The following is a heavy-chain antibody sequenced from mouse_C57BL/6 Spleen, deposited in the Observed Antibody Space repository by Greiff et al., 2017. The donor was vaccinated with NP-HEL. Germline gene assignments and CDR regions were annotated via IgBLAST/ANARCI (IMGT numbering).Heavy chain of an antibody. CDR3: ARGGGMDY. CDR1: GYAFSSYW. J-gene: IGHJ4*01. Sequence: VQLQQSRAELVKPGASVKISCKASGYAFSSYWMNWVQQRPGKGLEWIGQIYPGAGDTHYNGKFKDKATLTADKSSSTAYMQLSSLTSEDSAVYFCARGGGMDYWGQGTSVTVSS. CDR2: IYPGAGDT. V-gene: IGHV1-80*01.